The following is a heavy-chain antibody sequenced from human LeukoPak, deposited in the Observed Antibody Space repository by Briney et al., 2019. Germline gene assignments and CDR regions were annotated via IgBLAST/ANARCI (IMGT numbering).Heavy chain of an antibody. CDR3: ARDLSIAVAATEGRYAFDI. V-gene: IGHV4-59*01. CDR1: DDSITMYY. D-gene: IGHD6-19*01. J-gene: IGHJ3*02. CDR2: VDHTGST. Sequence: SETLSLTCSVSDDSITMYYWTWIRQPPGKGLEWIGYVDHTGSTNFNPSLNGRVSISRDTTKNLFSLRLRSVTAADTAVYFCARDLSIAVAATEGRYAFDIWGQGTMVTVSS.